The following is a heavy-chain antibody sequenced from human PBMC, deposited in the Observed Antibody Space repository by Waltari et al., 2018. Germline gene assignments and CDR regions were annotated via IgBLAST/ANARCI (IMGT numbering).Heavy chain of an antibody. Sequence: EVQLVQSGAEVKKPGATVKISCKASGYTFTDYYMHWVQQAPGKGLEWMGRVDPEDGETRYAEKVQGRVTITADTSTDTAYMELSSLRSEDTAVYYCAPGTMVRGDLDYWGQGTLVTVSS. CDR3: APGTMVRGDLDY. CDR1: GYTFTDYY. CDR2: VDPEDGET. V-gene: IGHV1-69-2*01. J-gene: IGHJ4*02. D-gene: IGHD3-10*01.